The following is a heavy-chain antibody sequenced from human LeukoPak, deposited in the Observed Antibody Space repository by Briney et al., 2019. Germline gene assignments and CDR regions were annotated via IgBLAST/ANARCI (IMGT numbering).Heavy chain of an antibody. CDR1: GFTFSTYW. Sequence: GGSLRLSCAASGFTFSTYWMHWVRQAPGRGLVWVSRIDISGNTAAYADSVQGRFTVSRDNAKNTLYLQMKSLRVDDTAVYYCVRADPYDGDDYFDSWGQGTLVTVSS. J-gene: IGHJ4*02. V-gene: IGHV3-74*01. D-gene: IGHD2-21*01. CDR3: VRADPYDGDDYFDS. CDR2: IDISGNTA.